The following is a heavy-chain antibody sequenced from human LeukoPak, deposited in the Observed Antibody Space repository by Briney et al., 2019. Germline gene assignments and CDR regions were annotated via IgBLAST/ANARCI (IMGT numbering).Heavy chain of an antibody. CDR2: ISGSGGST. V-gene: IGHV3-23*01. CDR1: GFTFSSYA. D-gene: IGHD1-26*01. Sequence: GGSLRLSCAASGFTFSSYAMSWVRQAPGKGLEWVSAISGSGGSTYYADSVTGRFTISRDNSKNTLYLQMNSLRAEDTAVYYCANSIGAPGSYVPQFGYWGQGTLVTVSS. CDR3: ANSIGAPGSYVPQFGY. J-gene: IGHJ4*02.